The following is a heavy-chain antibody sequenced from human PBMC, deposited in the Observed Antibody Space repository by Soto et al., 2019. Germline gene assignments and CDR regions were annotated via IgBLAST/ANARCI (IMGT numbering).Heavy chain of an antibody. J-gene: IGHJ5*02. CDR1: GFDFNTYG. Sequence: QVQLVESGGGVVQPGRSLRLSCAASGFDFNTYGLHWVRQAPGKGLEWVAAISFDGGNQYYADSVKGRFTISRDKSNSTLYLQMNSLGAEETATYFCAKDSSVTAAGSGGWFDPWGPGTLVIVSS. CDR2: ISFDGGNQ. D-gene: IGHD6-13*01. CDR3: AKDSSVTAAGSGGWFDP. V-gene: IGHV3-30*18.